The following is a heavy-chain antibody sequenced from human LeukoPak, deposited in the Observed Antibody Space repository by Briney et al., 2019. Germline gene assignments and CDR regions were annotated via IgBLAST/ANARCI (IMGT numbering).Heavy chain of an antibody. Sequence: AAVKVSCKASGYTFSRSDINWVRPAAGQGLEWMGWMNPNSGNTGYAPKFQGRVTMTRDTSISTAYMELSSLTSEDTAVYFCASYVGSSGRGVDPWGQGTLVTVSS. CDR3: ASYVGSSGRGVDP. CDR1: GYTFSRSD. V-gene: IGHV1-8*02. CDR2: MNPNSGNT. J-gene: IGHJ5*02. D-gene: IGHD1-14*01.